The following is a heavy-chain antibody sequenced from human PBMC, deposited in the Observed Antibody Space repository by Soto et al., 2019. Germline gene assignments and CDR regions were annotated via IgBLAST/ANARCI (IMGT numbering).Heavy chain of an antibody. D-gene: IGHD7-27*01. J-gene: IGHJ4*02. V-gene: IGHV2-70*04. Sequence: SGPTLVNPTQTLTLTCTFSGFSLSTSGMRVSWIRQPPGKALEWLARIDWADDKLYSTTLKTRLTISKDTSKNQMVLTMPNIDPVDTATYYCARIALGDWGQGTLVTVSP. CDR3: ARIALGD. CDR1: GFSLSTSGMR. CDR2: IDWADDK.